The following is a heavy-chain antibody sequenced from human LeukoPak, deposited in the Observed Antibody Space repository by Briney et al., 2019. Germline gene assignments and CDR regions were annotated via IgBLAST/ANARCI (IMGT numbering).Heavy chain of an antibody. CDR2: ISSSSSTI. D-gene: IGHD1-26*01. CDR1: GFTFSSYN. CDR3: AKQRARTELEAGWYFDL. Sequence: GGSLRLSCAASGFTFSSYNMNWVRQAPGKGLEWVSYISSSSSTIYYADSVKGRFTISRDNSKNTLYLQMNSLRAEDTAVYYCAKQRARTELEAGWYFDLWGRGTLVTVSS. V-gene: IGHV3-48*01. J-gene: IGHJ2*01.